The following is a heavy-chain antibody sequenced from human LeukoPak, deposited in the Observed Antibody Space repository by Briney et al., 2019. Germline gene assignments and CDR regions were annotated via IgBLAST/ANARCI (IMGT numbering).Heavy chain of an antibody. V-gene: IGHV4-34*01. CDR2: IHYTGAT. CDR1: GGSITGYY. Sequence: SETLSLTCAVYGGSITGYYWSWIRQTPGRGLEWVGEIHYTGATSYNPSLKSRATISTDTSKNQFSLRLSSVTAADTAVYYRARGNILTGYCFDFWGQGALVNVSS. D-gene: IGHD3-9*01. J-gene: IGHJ4*02. CDR3: ARGNILTGYCFDF.